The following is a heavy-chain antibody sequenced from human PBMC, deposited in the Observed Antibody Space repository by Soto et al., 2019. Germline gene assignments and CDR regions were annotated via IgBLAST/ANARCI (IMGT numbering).Heavy chain of an antibody. Sequence: SETLSLTCTVSGGSITGYYWSWIRQPPGKGLEWIGYSYYSGSTNYNPSLKSRVTISVDTSKNQFSLKLSSVTAADTAVYYCARRVVVAAGGWFDPWGQGTLVTVSS. CDR3: ARRVVVAAGGWFDP. V-gene: IGHV4-59*08. CDR2: SYYSGST. D-gene: IGHD2-15*01. J-gene: IGHJ5*02. CDR1: GGSITGYY.